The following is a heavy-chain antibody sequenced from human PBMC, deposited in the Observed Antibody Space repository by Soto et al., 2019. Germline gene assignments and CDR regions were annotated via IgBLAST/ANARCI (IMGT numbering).Heavy chain of an antibody. J-gene: IGHJ4*02. CDR1: GFTFSSYW. Sequence: GGSLRLSCAASGFTFSSYWMSWVRQVPGKGLEWVANINQDGSEKYYVDSVKGRFTISRDNAKNTLFLQMNSLRAEDTTVYYCARDYYKYYDSSGYYRSPAYWGQGTLVTVSS. D-gene: IGHD3-22*01. CDR2: INQDGSEK. CDR3: ARDYYKYYDSSGYYRSPAY. V-gene: IGHV3-7*01.